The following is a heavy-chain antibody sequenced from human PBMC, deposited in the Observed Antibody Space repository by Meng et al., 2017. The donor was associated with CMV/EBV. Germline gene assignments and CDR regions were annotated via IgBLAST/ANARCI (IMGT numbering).Heavy chain of an antibody. V-gene: IGHV4-59*01. CDR3: ATGSTASSPQDAFDI. J-gene: IGHJ3*02. Sequence: SETLSLACTVSGGSISSYYWSWIRQPPGKGLEWIGYIYYSVCTNYNPSLKSRVTISVDTSKNQFSLKLSSVTAADTAVYYCATGSTASSPQDAFDIWGQGTMVTVSS. CDR1: GGSISSYY. D-gene: IGHD5/OR15-5a*01. CDR2: IYYSVCT.